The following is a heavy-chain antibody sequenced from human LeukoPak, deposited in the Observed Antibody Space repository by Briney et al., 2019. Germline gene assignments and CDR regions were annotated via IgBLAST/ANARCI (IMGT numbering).Heavy chain of an antibody. V-gene: IGHV4-59*01. CDR2: IYYSGST. CDR1: GGSISSYY. J-gene: IGHJ3*02. Sequence: SETLSLTCTVSGGSISSYYWSWIRRPPGKGLEWIGYIYYSGSTNYNPSLKSRVTISVDTSKNQFSLKLSSVTAADTAVYYCATRYYYDSSGYYGDDAFDIWGQGTMVTVSS. D-gene: IGHD3-22*01. CDR3: ATRYYYDSSGYYGDDAFDI.